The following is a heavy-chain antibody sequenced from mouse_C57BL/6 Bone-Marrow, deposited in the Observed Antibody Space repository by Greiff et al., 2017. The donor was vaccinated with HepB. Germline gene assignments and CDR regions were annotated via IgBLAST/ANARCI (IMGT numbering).Heavy chain of an antibody. Sequence: EVKLMESEGGLVQPGSSMKLSCTASGFTFSDYYMAWVRQVPEKGLEWVANINYDGSSTYYLDSLKSRFIISRDNAKNILYLQMSSLKSEDTATYYCARSLSIGDFDYWGQGTTLTVSS. V-gene: IGHV5-16*01. CDR2: INYDGSST. D-gene: IGHD2-14*01. J-gene: IGHJ2*01. CDR3: ARSLSIGDFDY. CDR1: GFTFSDYY.